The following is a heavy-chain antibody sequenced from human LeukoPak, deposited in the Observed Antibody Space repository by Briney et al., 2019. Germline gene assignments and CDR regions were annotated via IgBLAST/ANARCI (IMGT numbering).Heavy chain of an antibody. CDR1: GFTFSSYA. D-gene: IGHD3-22*01. CDR2: ISGSGGSR. J-gene: IGHJ5*02. CDR3: AKGSDSLPHLIWFDP. Sequence: GASLRLSCAASGFTFSSYAMSWVRQAPGKGLEWVSAISGSGGSRYYADSVKGRFTISRDNSKNPLYLQMSGLRDEDTAVYYCAKGSDSLPHLIWFDPWGQGTLVTVSS. V-gene: IGHV3-23*01.